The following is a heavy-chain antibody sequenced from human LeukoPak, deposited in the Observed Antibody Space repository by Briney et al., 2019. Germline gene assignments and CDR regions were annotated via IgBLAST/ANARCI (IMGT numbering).Heavy chain of an antibody. CDR2: ISTYNGNT. D-gene: IGHD6-6*01. CDR1: GYTFTSYS. CDR3: AKDRWRDGSSSFDN. J-gene: IGHJ4*02. Sequence: ASVKVSCKASGYTFTSYSINWVRQAPGQGLEWMGWISTYNGNTNYAQKHQGRVTMTTDTSTSTAYMELRSLRSDDTAVYYCAKDRWRDGSSSFDNWGQGTLVTVSS. V-gene: IGHV1-18*01.